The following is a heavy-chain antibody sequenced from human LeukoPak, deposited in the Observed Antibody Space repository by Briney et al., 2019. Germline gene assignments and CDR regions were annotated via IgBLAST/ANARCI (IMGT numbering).Heavy chain of an antibody. V-gene: IGHV3-7*01. D-gene: IGHD6-13*01. J-gene: IGHJ5*02. Sequence: PGGSLRLSCAASGFTFTSYWMSWVSQAPGRGLEWVANIKEDGSEKYDVDSVKGRFTISRDNARNSLFLQMNSLRVEDTAVYYCARAYSTTWYNWFDPWGQGTLVTVSS. CDR3: ARAYSTTWYNWFDP. CDR2: IKEDGSEK. CDR1: GFTFTSYW.